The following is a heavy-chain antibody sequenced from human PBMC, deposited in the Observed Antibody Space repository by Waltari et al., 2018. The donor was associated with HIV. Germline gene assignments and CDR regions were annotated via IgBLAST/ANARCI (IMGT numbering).Heavy chain of an antibody. J-gene: IGHJ4*02. Sequence: QVNLVESGGGVVQPGRSLRLSCAASGCTFRTYGMYWVRQAPGKGLEVVAAIWEDGSNKYYADSVKGRFTISRDNSKNTLYLQMTSLWVDDTALYYCARGFYDNGAHPGYFDFWGQGTLVTVSA. CDR3: ARGFYDNGAHPGYFDF. D-gene: IGHD2-8*01. CDR2: IWEDGSNK. V-gene: IGHV3-33*01. CDR1: GCTFRTYG.